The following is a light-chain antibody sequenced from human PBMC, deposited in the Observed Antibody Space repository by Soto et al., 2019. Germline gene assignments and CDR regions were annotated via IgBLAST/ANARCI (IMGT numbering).Light chain of an antibody. CDR1: PDINNF. CDR2: AAS. CDR3: QKYNNAPWT. Sequence: DIQMTQSPSSLSASVGDRVTITCRASPDINNFLAWYQHKPGKVPKLLIYAASTLQSGVPSRFSGSGSGTDFTLTISSLQPEDVATYYWQKYNNAPWTFGQGTKVEI. V-gene: IGKV1-27*01. J-gene: IGKJ1*01.